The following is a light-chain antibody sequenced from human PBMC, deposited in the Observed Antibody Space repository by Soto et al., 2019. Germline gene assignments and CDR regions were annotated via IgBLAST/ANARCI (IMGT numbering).Light chain of an antibody. CDR1: QSVSSN. CDR2: GAS. J-gene: IGKJ4*01. V-gene: IGKV3-15*01. CDR3: QQYNNWPPLT. Sequence: EIVMTQSPATLSVSPGERATLSCRASQSVSSNLAWYQQKPGQAPRLLIYGASTRATGIPAKLSGSGSGTEFTLTLSSLQSEDFAVYYCQQYNNWPPLTFGGGTKVEIK.